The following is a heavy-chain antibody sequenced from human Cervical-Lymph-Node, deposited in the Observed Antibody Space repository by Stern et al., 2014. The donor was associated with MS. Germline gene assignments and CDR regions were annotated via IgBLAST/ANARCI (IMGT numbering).Heavy chain of an antibody. CDR2: FDPDDAET. CDR1: GYSLTDLS. CDR3: VRYGDYVDAFDM. Sequence: VQLEKSGAEVKKTGASVKVSCKVSGYSLTDLSMHWVRQPPGKGLEWMGGFDPDDAETIYAQQFQGRLTMTEDTSADTAYMELSSLRSEDTAVYYCVRYGDYVDAFDMWGQGTMVTVSS. V-gene: IGHV1-24*01. D-gene: IGHD4-17*01. J-gene: IGHJ3*02.